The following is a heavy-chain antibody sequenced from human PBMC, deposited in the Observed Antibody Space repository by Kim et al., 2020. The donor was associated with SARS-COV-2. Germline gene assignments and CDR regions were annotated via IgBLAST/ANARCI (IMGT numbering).Heavy chain of an antibody. CDR3: ARKEDYCGGDCYQSAFDI. CDR2: IYHSGST. D-gene: IGHD2-21*02. Sequence: SETLSLTCAVSGGSISSSNWWSWVRQPPGKGLEWIGEIYHSGSTNYNPSLKSRVTISVDKSKNQFSLKLSSVTAADTAVYYCARKEDYCGGDCYQSAFDIWGQGTMVTVSS. J-gene: IGHJ3*02. CDR1: GGSISSSNW. V-gene: IGHV4-4*02.